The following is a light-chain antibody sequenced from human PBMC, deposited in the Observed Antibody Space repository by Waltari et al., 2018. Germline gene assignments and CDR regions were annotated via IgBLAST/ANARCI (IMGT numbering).Light chain of an antibody. CDR3: QQYDTYPLT. Sequence: DIQMTQSPSTLSASVGDRVTITCRARQILSIWLAWYQQKPGKAPKLLFFKASNLESGVPARFSGGGSVTEFTLTIASLQPDDFATYYCQQYDTYPLTFGQGTKVDIK. CDR2: KAS. V-gene: IGKV1-5*03. CDR1: QILSIW. J-gene: IGKJ1*01.